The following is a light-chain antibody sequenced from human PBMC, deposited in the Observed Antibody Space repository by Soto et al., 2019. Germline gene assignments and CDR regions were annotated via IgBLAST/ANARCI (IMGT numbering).Light chain of an antibody. Sequence: QSVLTQPPSVSGAPGQRVTISCTGSSSNIGAHYDVHWYQQFPGTAPKLLIYAHTNRPSGVPDRFSGSKSGTSASLAITGLQAEDEADYYCQSYDSSLSAYVFGTGTKLTVL. CDR3: QSYDSSLSAYV. J-gene: IGLJ1*01. CDR1: SSNIGAHYD. V-gene: IGLV1-40*01. CDR2: AHT.